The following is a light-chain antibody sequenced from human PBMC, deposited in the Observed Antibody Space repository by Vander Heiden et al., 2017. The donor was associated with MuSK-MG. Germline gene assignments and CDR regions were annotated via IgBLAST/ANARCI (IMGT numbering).Light chain of an antibody. Sequence: DIVMTQSPDSLAVSLGGRATINCKSSQSVLYSSNNKNYLAWYQQKPGQPPKLLIYWASTRESGVPDRFSGSGSGTEFTLTISSLQAEDVAVYYCQQYYTTPWTFGQGTKVETK. J-gene: IGKJ1*01. V-gene: IGKV4-1*01. CDR3: QQYYTTPWT. CDR2: WAS. CDR1: QSVLYSSNNKNY.